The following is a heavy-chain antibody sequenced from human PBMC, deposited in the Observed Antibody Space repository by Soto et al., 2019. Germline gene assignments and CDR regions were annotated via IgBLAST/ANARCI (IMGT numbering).Heavy chain of an antibody. J-gene: IGHJ3*02. CDR1: GGCFSGYY. CDR3: ARGRCMVRGVIMRSAFDI. CDR2: INHSGST. V-gene: IGHV4-34*01. Sequence: SETLSLTCSVYGGCFSGYYWSWIRQPPGKGLEWIGEINHSGSTNYNPSLKSRVTISVDTSKNQFSLKLSSVTAADTAVYYCARGRCMVRGVIMRSAFDIWGQGTMVTVSS. D-gene: IGHD3-10*01.